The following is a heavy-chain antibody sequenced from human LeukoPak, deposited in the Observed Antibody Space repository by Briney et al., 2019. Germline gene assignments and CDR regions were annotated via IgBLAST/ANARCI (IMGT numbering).Heavy chain of an antibody. D-gene: IGHD6-6*01. CDR1: GHTFTSYG. J-gene: IGHJ3*02. Sequence: ASVKVSCKASGHTFTSYGISWVRQAPGQGLEWMGWISAYNGNTNYAQKFQGRVTITRDTSASTAYMELSSLRSEDTAVYYCARQYSNAFDIWGQGTMVTVSS. CDR2: ISAYNGNT. CDR3: ARQYSNAFDI. V-gene: IGHV1-18*01.